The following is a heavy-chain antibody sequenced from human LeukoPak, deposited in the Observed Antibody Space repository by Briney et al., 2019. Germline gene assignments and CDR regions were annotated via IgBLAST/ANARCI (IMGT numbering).Heavy chain of an antibody. V-gene: IGHV3-7*01. CDR2: IKQDGSEK. D-gene: IGHD6-13*01. CDR1: GFTFSSYW. J-gene: IGHJ4*02. CDR3: AKDRLAAAGDFDY. Sequence: PGGSLRLSCAASGFTFSSYWMSWVRQAPGKGLEWVANIKQDGSEKYYVDSVKGRFTISRDNAKNSLYLQMNSLRAEDTAVYYCAKDRLAAAGDFDYWGQGTLVTVSS.